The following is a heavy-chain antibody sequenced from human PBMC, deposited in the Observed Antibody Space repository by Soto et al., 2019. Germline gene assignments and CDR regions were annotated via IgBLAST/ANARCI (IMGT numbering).Heavy chain of an antibody. V-gene: IGHV4-59*01. Sequence: SETLSLSCTVSGGSISSYYWSWIRQPPGKGLEWIGYIYYSGSTNYNPSLKSRVTISVDTSKNQFSLKLSSVTAADTAVYYCASSYYDYIWGRHRSKPKYFPHWAQGTLGTVS. CDR2: IYYSGST. J-gene: IGHJ1*01. CDR1: GGSISSYY. CDR3: ASSYYDYIWGRHRSKPKYFPH. D-gene: IGHD3-16*02.